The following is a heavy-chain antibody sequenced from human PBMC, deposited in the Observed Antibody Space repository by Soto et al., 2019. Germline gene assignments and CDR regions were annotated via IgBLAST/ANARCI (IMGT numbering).Heavy chain of an antibody. CDR3: ARNKGFWIGFYFDF. CDR1: GYSFTSYY. V-gene: IGHV5-10-1*01. J-gene: IGHJ4*02. CDR2: IDPGDSYI. Sequence: ESLNIFFRGSGYSFTSYYISLVRQMPGKGLEWMGRIDPGDSYITYSPSFEGHVTISADRSISTAYLQWSSLKASDTAMYYCARNKGFWIGFYFDFWGQGSLVTVSS. D-gene: IGHD3-3*01.